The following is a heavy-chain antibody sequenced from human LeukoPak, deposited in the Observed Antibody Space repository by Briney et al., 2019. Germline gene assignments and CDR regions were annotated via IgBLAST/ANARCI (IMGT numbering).Heavy chain of an antibody. Sequence: ASVKVSCKASGYTFTSYGISRVRQAPGQGLEWMGWISAYNGNTNYAQKLQGRVTMTTDTSTSTAYMELRSLRSDGTAVYYCARSRVVPAAIGIIDYWGQGTLVTVSS. CDR1: GYTFTSYG. J-gene: IGHJ4*02. CDR3: ARSRVVPAAIGIIDY. CDR2: ISAYNGNT. V-gene: IGHV1-18*01. D-gene: IGHD2-2*02.